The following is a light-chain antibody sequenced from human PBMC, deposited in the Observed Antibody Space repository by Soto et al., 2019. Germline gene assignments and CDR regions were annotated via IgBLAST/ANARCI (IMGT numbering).Light chain of an antibody. CDR2: GAS. CDR1: QSVSSSY. CDR3: QQRSNWPSIT. V-gene: IGKV3D-20*02. Sequence: EIVLTQSPGTVSLSPGERATLSCRASQSVSSSYLARYQQKPGQAPRLLIYGASSRATGIPARFSGSGSGTDFTLTISSLEPEDFAVYYCQQRSNWPSITFGQGTRLEIK. J-gene: IGKJ5*01.